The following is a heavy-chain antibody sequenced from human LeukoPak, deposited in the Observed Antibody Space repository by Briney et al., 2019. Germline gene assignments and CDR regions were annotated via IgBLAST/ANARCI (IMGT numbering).Heavy chain of an antibody. V-gene: IGHV1-46*01. Sequence: ASVKVSCKASGYTFTSYYMHWVRQAPGQGLEWMGVINRSGDTTAYAQKFQGRVTMTRDASTSTVCMELRSLRSEDTTVYYCARDSEENIGYSSSWLDYWGQGTLVTVSS. CDR2: INRSGDTT. D-gene: IGHD6-13*01. J-gene: IGHJ4*02. CDR3: ARDSEENIGYSSSWLDY. CDR1: GYTFTSYY.